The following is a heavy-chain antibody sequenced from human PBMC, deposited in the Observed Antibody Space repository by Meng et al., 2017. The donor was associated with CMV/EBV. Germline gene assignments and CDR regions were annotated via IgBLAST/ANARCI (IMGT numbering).Heavy chain of an antibody. CDR2: IRYDGSNK. D-gene: IGHD1-7*01. CDR3: AKFDITGTRIFRRGGVNFDY. CDR1: GFTFSSYG. Sequence: GESLKISCAASGFTFSSYGMHWVRQAPGKVLEWVAFIRYDGSNKYYADSVKGRFTISRDNSKNTLYLQMNSLRAEDTAVYYCAKFDITGTRIFRRGGVNFDYWGQGTLVTVSS. V-gene: IGHV3-30*02. J-gene: IGHJ4*02.